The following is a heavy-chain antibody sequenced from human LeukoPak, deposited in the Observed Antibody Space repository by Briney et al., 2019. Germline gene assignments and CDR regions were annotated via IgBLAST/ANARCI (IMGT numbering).Heavy chain of an antibody. J-gene: IGHJ6*02. CDR2: IRGSGGHT. CDR1: GLTFSSHA. V-gene: IGHV3-23*01. D-gene: IGHD1-26*01. Sequence: GGSLSLSCAASGLTFSSHAMTWVRQAPGKGLEGGAAIRGSGGHTYHAHSVKGRFTISRDNSKNTLYLQMNSLRAEDTAVYYCAKAKWELYYYALDVGGQGTTVTVSS. CDR3: AKAKWELYYYALDV.